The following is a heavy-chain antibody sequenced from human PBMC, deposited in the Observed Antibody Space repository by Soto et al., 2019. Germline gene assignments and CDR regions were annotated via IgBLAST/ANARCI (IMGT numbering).Heavy chain of an antibody. CDR1: GFTFSSYA. CDR3: SRPSYGIEV. V-gene: IGHV3-30-3*01. J-gene: IGHJ6*02. CDR2: ISYDGSNK. Sequence: QVQLVESGGGVVQPGRSLRLSCAASGFTFSSYAMHWVRQAPGKGLEWVAVISYDGSNKYYPDSVKGRFTIARDNSKNAPYLQMTSLRAEATALYYCSRPSYGIEVWDQGTTVTVSS.